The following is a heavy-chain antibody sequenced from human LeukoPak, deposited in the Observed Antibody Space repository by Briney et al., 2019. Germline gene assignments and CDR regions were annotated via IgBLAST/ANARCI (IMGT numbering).Heavy chain of an antibody. CDR1: GYSFTAYF. D-gene: IGHD3-3*01. CDR2: MNPGDDYT. V-gene: IGHV1-46*01. J-gene: IGHJ4*02. CDR3: ARADDQHFDY. Sequence: GASVKISCETSGYSFTAYFMHWVRQAPGQGPEWLGIMNPGDDYTDYAQNFQGRVTMTRDTSTRTVYMELRGLTSEDTAVYYCARADDQHFDYWGQGTLVTVSS.